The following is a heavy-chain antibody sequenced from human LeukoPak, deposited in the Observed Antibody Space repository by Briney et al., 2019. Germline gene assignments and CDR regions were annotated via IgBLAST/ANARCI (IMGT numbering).Heavy chain of an antibody. Sequence: PGGSLRLSCVASGFTFSSYWMHWVRQDPRKGLVWVSRINGDGRNINYADSVRGRFTISRDNAKNTLYLQMNTLRVEDTAVYYCARLRETMVRGAFDAFDIWGQGTMVTVSS. V-gene: IGHV3-74*01. J-gene: IGHJ3*02. CDR2: INGDGRNI. CDR3: ARLRETMVRGAFDAFDI. CDR1: GFTFSSYW. D-gene: IGHD3-10*01.